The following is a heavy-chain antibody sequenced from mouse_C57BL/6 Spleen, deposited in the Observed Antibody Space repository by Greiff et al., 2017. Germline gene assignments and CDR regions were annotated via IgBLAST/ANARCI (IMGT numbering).Heavy chain of an antibody. CDR2: IYPGSGNT. D-gene: IGHD2-5*01. Sequence: VQLQQSGPELVKPGASVKISCKASGYSFTSYYIHWVKQRPGQGLEWIGWIYPGSGNTKYNEKFKGKGTLTADTSSSTAYMHLSSLTTDDSAVYYCAGNYESNGYFDVWGTGTTVTVS. CDR3: AGNYESNGYFDV. J-gene: IGHJ1*03. CDR1: GYSFTSYY. V-gene: IGHV1-66*01.